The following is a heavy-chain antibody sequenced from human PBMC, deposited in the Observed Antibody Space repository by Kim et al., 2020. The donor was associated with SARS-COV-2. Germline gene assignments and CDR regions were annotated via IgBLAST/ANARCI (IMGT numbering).Heavy chain of an antibody. CDR3: ARVTKSSGWSNYYYYGMDV. Sequence: SETLSLTCTVSGGSISSSSYYWGWIRQPPGKGLEWIGSIYYSGSTYYNPSLKSRVTISVDTSKNQFSLKLSSVTAADTAVYYCARVTKSSGWSNYYYYGMDVWGQGTTVTVSS. D-gene: IGHD6-19*01. J-gene: IGHJ6*02. CDR2: IYYSGST. CDR1: GGSISSSSYY. V-gene: IGHV4-39*07.